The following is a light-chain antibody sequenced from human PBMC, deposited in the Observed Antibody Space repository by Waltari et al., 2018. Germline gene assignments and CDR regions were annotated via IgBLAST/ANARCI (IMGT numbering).Light chain of an antibody. CDR2: SAS. CDR1: QTIFNY. Sequence: DIQMTQSPSSLSASVGDRVTITCRASQTIFNYLYWYHQKPGKAPKLLISSASILQSGVPSRFGGSGFGTDFALTITGLQPEDFGTYYCQQTASAPITFGRGTKVDIK. CDR3: QQTASAPIT. V-gene: IGKV1-39*01. J-gene: IGKJ1*01.